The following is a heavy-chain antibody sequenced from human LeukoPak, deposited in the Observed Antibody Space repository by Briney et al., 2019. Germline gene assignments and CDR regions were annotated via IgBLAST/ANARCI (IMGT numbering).Heavy chain of an antibody. CDR3: ARTYYDFWSGYYFDY. V-gene: IGHV3-21*04. CDR2: ISDDSNYI. CDR1: GFTFRSYS. D-gene: IGHD3-3*01. J-gene: IGHJ4*02. Sequence: GGSLRLSCAASGFTFRSYSMSWVRQAPGKGLEWVSSISDDSNYIYYADSVEGRFTISRDNAKNSLYLQMNSLRAEDTAVYYCARTYYDFWSGYYFDYWGQGTLVTVSS.